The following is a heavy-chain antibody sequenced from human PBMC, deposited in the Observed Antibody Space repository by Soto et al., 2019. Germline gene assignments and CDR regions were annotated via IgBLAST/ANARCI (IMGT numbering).Heavy chain of an antibody. CDR1: GDSISSEGWY. V-gene: IGHV4-31*03. CDR3: ARAWTATAGWANWFAL. CDR2: IHHSGST. J-gene: IGHJ5*02. D-gene: IGHD6-13*01. Sequence: QVQLQESGPGLVGPSQTLSLTCTVSGDSISSEGWYWSWIRQYSGRGLEWIGYIHHSGSTYSNPSLKSRVSISVDTSKTQFFLKLTSVTAADTAVYYCARAWTATAGWANWFALWGQGTLVTVSS.